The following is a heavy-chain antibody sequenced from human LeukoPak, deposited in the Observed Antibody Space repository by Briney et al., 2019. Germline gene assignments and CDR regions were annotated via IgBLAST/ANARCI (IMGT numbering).Heavy chain of an antibody. CDR3: ARVGYSGSYYVY. J-gene: IGHJ4*02. Sequence: SVKVSFKASGGTFSIYAISWVRQAPGQGLEWMGWINPNSGGTNYAQKFQGRVTITRDTSISTAYMELSRLRSDDTAVYYCARVGYSGSYYVYWGQGTLVTVSS. CDR1: GGTFSIYA. V-gene: IGHV1-2*02. CDR2: INPNSGGT. D-gene: IGHD1-26*01.